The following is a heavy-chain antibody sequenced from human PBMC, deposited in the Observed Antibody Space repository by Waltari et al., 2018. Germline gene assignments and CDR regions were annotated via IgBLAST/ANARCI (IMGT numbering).Heavy chain of an antibody. J-gene: IGHJ3*02. Sequence: QLQLQESGPGLVKPSETLSLTCTVSGGSISSSSYYWGWIRRPPGKGRGWIGSIYYIGRTYYNPSRRSRVTISVDTSKNQFSLKLSSVTAADTAVYYCARQDVVNCDAFDIWGQGTMVTVSS. CDR3: ARQDVVNCDAFDI. V-gene: IGHV4-39*01. D-gene: IGHD1-20*01. CDR2: IYYIGRT. CDR1: GGSISSSSYY.